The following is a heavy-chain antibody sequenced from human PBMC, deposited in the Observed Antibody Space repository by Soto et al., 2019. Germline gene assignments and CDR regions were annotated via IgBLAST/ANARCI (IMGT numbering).Heavy chain of an antibody. CDR3: ARDHLGIAAGDFDL. CDR2: ISSGRPDI. Sequence: PVGSLRLSCAASVFSFDTYNMNWFRQAPGKGLEWVSSISSGRPDIFYADSVRGRFTISRDDAKKSLFLQMNSLRADDTAVYYCARDHLGIAAGDFDLWGQGTLVTVSS. J-gene: IGHJ4*02. V-gene: IGHV3-21*01. D-gene: IGHD6-19*01. CDR1: VFSFDTYN.